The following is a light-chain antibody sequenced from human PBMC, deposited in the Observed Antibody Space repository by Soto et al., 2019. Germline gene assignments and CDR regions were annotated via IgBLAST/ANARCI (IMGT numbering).Light chain of an antibody. Sequence: DIQMTQSPSSLSASVGDRVTISCQASQDITTFLNWYQQKPGKAPRLLICDVSNLETGVPSRFSGSGSGTDFSLTINSLQPEDIATYYCQQFNNLPYTFGQGTKLEIK. CDR1: QDITTF. CDR2: DVS. CDR3: QQFNNLPYT. J-gene: IGKJ2*01. V-gene: IGKV1-33*01.